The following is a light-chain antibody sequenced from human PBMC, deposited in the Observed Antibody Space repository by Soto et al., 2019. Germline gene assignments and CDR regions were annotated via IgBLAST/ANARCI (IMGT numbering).Light chain of an antibody. CDR2: DAS. J-gene: IGKJ1*01. CDR1: QSISHW. V-gene: IGKV1-5*01. CDR3: QQYTNTNNPWM. Sequence: DIQMTQSPSTLSASVGDRVTITCRASQSISHWLAWYQQKPGKAPKLLIYDASSLESGVASRFSGSGSGTEFTLIISGLQPDDSATYYCQQYTNTNNPWMFGQGTKVDIK.